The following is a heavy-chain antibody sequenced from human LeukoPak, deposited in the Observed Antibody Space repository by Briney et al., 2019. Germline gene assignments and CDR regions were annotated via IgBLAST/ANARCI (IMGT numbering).Heavy chain of an antibody. D-gene: IGHD5-12*01. V-gene: IGHV4-38-2*02. CDR1: GYSISSGYY. CDR3: ARERSGYANFDY. CDR2: IYHSGST. Sequence: PSETLSLTCTVSGYSISSGYYWGWIRQPPGKGLEWIGSIYHSGSTYYNPSLKSRVTISVDTSKNQFSLKLSSVTAADTAVYYCARERSGYANFDYWGQGTLVTVSS. J-gene: IGHJ4*02.